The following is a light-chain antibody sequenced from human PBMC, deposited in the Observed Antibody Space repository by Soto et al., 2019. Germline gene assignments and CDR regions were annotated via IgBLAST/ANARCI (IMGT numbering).Light chain of an antibody. CDR3: HSYDITLKKYV. CDR2: GGN. V-gene: IGLV1-40*01. J-gene: IGLJ1*01. CDR1: SANIGAPYD. Sequence: QSVLTQAPSVSGAPGQGVTISCAGSSANIGAPYDVHWYQHLPGTAPKLLLYGGNNRPSGVPDRFSGSRSGTSASLAITGLQAEDEADYYCHSYDITLKKYVFRTGTKVPXL.